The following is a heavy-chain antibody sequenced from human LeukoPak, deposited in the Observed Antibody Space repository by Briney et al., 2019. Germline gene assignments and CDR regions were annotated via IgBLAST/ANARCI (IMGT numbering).Heavy chain of an antibody. CDR1: GVSISSSNSY. CDR2: IYYSGNT. V-gene: IGHV4-39*07. Sequence: PSETLSLTCTVSGVSISSSNSYWGWIRQPPGKGLEWIGSIYYSGNTYYNASLKSRVTMSVDTSKKQFSLKLSSVTAADTAVYYCARVSSSWYQDWYFDLWGRGTLVTVSS. J-gene: IGHJ2*01. D-gene: IGHD6-13*01. CDR3: ARVSSSWYQDWYFDL.